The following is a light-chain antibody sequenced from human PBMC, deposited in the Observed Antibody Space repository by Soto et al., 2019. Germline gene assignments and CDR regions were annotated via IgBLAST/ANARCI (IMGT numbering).Light chain of an antibody. CDR2: LGS. CDR3: MQALQTPLYT. Sequence: DIVMTQSPLSLPVTPGEPASISYRSSQSLLHRNGYNYLDWYLQKPGQSPQLLIYLGSNRASGVPDRFSGSGSGADFTLKISRVEAEDVGVYYCMQALQTPLYTFGQGTKLEIK. CDR1: QSLLHRNGYNY. J-gene: IGKJ2*01. V-gene: IGKV2-28*01.